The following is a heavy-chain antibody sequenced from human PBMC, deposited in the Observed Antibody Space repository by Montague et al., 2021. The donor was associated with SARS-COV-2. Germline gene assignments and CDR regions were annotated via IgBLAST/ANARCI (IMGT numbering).Heavy chain of an antibody. D-gene: IGHD5-12*01. CDR3: ARRGYSCGRGD. Sequence: SETLSLTCTVTGGPISGSSYYWGWIRQSPGKGLEWIACVVYSGNTYYXPSLKSRLTISVDTSKNQFSLRLNSVAAADTAVYYCARRGYSCGRGDWGQGTLVTVSS. CDR2: VVYSGNT. V-gene: IGHV4-39*01. J-gene: IGHJ4*02. CDR1: GGPISGSSYY.